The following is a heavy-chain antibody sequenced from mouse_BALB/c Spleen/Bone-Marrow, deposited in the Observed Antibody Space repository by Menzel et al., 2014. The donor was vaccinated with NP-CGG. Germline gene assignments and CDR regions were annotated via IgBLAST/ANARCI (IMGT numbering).Heavy chain of an antibody. J-gene: IGHJ3*01. CDR1: GFTFSNYT. CDR3: ARRYDYGYGPFAY. D-gene: IGHD1-2*01. CDR2: ISNGGGTT. Sequence: DVHLVESGGGLVQPGGSLKLSCAASGFTFSNYTMSWIRQTPEKRLEWVAYISNGGGTTYYPDTVKGRFTISRDNAKNTLYLQMTSPKSEDTAMYYCARRYDYGYGPFAYWGQGTLVTVSA. V-gene: IGHV5-12-2*01.